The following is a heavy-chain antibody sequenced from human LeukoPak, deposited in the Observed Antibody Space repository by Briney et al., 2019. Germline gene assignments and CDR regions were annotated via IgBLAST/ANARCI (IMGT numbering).Heavy chain of an antibody. J-gene: IGHJ4*02. D-gene: IGHD7-27*01. CDR3: ARDNNWGSTHY. Sequence: GGSLRLPCAASGFTFSSYWMHWVRQAPGKGLVWVPRINSDGSSTSYADSVKGRFTISRDNAKNTLYLQMSSLRTEDTAVYYCARDNNWGSTHYWGQGTLVTVSS. CDR1: GFTFSSYW. V-gene: IGHV3-74*01. CDR2: INSDGSST.